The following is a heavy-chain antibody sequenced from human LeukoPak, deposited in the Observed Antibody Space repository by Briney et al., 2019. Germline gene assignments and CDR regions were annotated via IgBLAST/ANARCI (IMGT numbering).Heavy chain of an antibody. CDR1: GASISSYY. Sequence: SETLSLTCTVSGASISSYYWSWIRQPPGKGLEWIGYLHYSGITNYNSSLKSRVTISPDTSKNQMSLKLSSVTAADTAVYYCARAGGQWIGIDFWGQGTLVTVSS. J-gene: IGHJ4*02. D-gene: IGHD5-12*01. CDR3: ARAGGQWIGIDF. CDR2: LHYSGIT. V-gene: IGHV4-59*01.